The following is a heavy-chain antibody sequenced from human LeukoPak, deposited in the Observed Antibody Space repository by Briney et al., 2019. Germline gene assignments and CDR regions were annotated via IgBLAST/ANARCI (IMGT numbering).Heavy chain of an antibody. Sequence: GESLRLSCAASGFTFSSFAMSWVRRAPGKGLEWVSSISGSGGATYYADSVKGRFTISRDNAKNSLDLQMNSLRAEDTAVYYCAIDRYSSGWYTFDYWGQGTLVTVSS. CDR1: GFTFSSFA. CDR2: ISGSGGAT. J-gene: IGHJ4*02. D-gene: IGHD6-19*01. CDR3: AIDRYSSGWYTFDY. V-gene: IGHV3-23*01.